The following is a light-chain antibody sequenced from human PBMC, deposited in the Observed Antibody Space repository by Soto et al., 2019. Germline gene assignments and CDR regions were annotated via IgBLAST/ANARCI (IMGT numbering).Light chain of an antibody. V-gene: IGKV3-20*01. CDR1: QSVSSSY. Sequence: EIVLTQSPGTLSLSPGERATLSCRASQSVSSSYLAWYQQKPGQAPRLLIYGASSRATGIPDRFSGSGSGTDFTLTISRLXPXXFAVYYCQQYGSSPGTFGQGTKVEIK. J-gene: IGKJ1*01. CDR3: QQYGSSPGT. CDR2: GAS.